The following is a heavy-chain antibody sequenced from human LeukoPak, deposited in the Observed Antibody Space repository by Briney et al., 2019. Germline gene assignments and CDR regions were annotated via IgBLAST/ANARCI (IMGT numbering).Heavy chain of an antibody. J-gene: IGHJ6*02. CDR2: MNPNSGNT. D-gene: IGHD3-3*01. Sequence: ASVKVSCKASGYTFTSYDINWVRQATGQGLEWMGWMNPNSGNTGYAQKFQGRGTMTRNTSISTAYMELSRMRSEDTAVYYCARGSRWDYDFWSGPTYYGMDVWGQGTTVTVSS. V-gene: IGHV1-8*01. CDR3: ARGSRWDYDFWSGPTYYGMDV. CDR1: GYTFTSYD.